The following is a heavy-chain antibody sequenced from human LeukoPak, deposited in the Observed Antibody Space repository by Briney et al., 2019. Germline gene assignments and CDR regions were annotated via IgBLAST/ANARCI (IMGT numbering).Heavy chain of an antibody. V-gene: IGHV4-34*01. CDR2: VNQSGGS. D-gene: IGHD1-1*01. Sequence: PSEPLSLTCAVYGESFDSFYWNWVRQAPGKGLEWLGEVNQSGGSDYNPALESRVAISADASKRQFSLKLISVTAADTAVYYCAVRLTTGRLGAATTWFDPWGQGTLVSVSS. CDR3: AVRLTTGRLGAATTWFDP. J-gene: IGHJ5*02. CDR1: GESFDSFY.